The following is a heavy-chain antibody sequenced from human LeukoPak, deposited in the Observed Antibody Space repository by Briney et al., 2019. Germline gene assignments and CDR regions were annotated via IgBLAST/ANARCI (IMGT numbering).Heavy chain of an antibody. J-gene: IGHJ4*02. Sequence: GGSLRLSCAASGFTFSSYSMNWVRQAPGKGLEWVSSISSSSSYIYYADSVKGRFTISRDNAKNSLYLQMSSLRAEDTAVYYCAREGSDIVATIKPLDYWGQGTLVTVSS. V-gene: IGHV3-21*01. CDR2: ISSSSSYI. CDR3: AREGSDIVATIKPLDY. CDR1: GFTFSSYS. D-gene: IGHD5-12*01.